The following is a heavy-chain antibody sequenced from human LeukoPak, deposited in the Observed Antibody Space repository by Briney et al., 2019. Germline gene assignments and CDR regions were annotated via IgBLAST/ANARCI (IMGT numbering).Heavy chain of an antibody. V-gene: IGHV1-2*02. D-gene: IGHD3-16*01. J-gene: IGHJ3*02. CDR1: LYTLIDHF. Sequence: ASVPVTFQSSLYTLIDHFIHWMRQPPAQGLEWLGFINPNSGGTRYPHKFQERATMTRDTEAYMESVSPKDDDAAGDYCAIALWGTLGGALDIWGQGTAVTVSS. CDR2: INPNSGGT. CDR3: AIALWGTLGGALDI.